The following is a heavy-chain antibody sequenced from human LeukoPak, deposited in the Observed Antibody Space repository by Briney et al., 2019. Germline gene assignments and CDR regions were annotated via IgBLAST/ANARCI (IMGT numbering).Heavy chain of an antibody. V-gene: IGHV3-48*02. CDR2: ITASGTAM. D-gene: IGHD1-26*01. Sequence: GGSLRLSCAASGFTFSSYSMNWVRQAPGKGLEWVSHITASGTAMFYADSVKGRFTISRDNAKNPLYLQMNSLRDEDTAVYYCASSGSYRFDYWGQGTLVTVSS. CDR3: ASSGSYRFDY. CDR1: GFTFSSYS. J-gene: IGHJ4*02.